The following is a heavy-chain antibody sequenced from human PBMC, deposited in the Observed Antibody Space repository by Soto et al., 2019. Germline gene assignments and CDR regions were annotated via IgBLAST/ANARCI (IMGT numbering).Heavy chain of an antibody. Sequence: GASVKVSCKASGYTFTSYGISWVRQAPGQGLEWMGWISAYNGNTNYAQKLQGRVTMTTDTSTSTAYMELRSLRSDDTAVYYCARDRELVGFSYYYGMDVWGQGTTVAVSS. CDR3: ARDRELVGFSYYYGMDV. V-gene: IGHV1-18*01. CDR1: GYTFTSYG. J-gene: IGHJ6*02. CDR2: ISAYNGNT. D-gene: IGHD1-26*01.